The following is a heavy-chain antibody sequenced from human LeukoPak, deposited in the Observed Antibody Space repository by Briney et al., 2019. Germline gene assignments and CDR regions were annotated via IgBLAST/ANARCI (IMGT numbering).Heavy chain of an antibody. D-gene: IGHD5-18*01. CDR2: MNPNSGNT. CDR1: GYTFTSYD. V-gene: IGHV1-8*01. J-gene: IGHJ4*02. Sequence: GASVKVSCKASGYTFTSYDINWVRQATGQGLEWMGRMNPNSGNTGYAQKFQGRVTMTRNTSISTAYMELSSLRSEDTAVYYCARGNTAMAPNFDYWGQGTLVTVSS. CDR3: ARGNTAMAPNFDY.